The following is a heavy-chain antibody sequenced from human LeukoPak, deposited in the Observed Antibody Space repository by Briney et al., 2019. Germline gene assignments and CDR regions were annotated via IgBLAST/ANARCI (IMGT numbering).Heavy chain of an antibody. V-gene: IGHV5-10-1*01. CDR1: GYTFTSYW. CDR2: IDPSDSET. D-gene: IGHD3-9*01. CDR3: ARQRYYDILSGHYGLDV. Sequence: PGESLKISCKTSGYTFTSYWISWVRHMPAKGLEWMGRIDPSDSETDHSPSFQGHVNFSVDKSTNTAYLQWGSLKGSDTAMYYCARQRYYDILSGHYGLDVWGQGTTVTVSS. J-gene: IGHJ6*02.